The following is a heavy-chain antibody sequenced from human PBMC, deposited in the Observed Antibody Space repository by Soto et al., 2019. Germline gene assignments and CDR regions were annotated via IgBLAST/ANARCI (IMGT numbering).Heavy chain of an antibody. CDR1: GFTFSSYA. D-gene: IGHD3-3*01. J-gene: IGHJ5*02. V-gene: IGHV3-30-3*01. CDR3: ASGPVYLEWLNWFDP. Sequence: GGSLRLSCAASGFTFSSYAMHWVRQAPGKGLEWVAVISYDGSNKYYADSVKGRFTISRDNSKNTLYLQMNSLRAEDTAVYYCASGPVYLEWLNWFDPWGQGTLVTVSS. CDR2: ISYDGSNK.